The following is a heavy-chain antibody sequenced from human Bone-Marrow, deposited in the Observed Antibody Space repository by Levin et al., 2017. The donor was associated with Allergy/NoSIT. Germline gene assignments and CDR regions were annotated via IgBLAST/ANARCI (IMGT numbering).Heavy chain of an antibody. CDR1: GFTFSDFA. J-gene: IGHJ4*02. CDR2: ISAATITT. Sequence: ASVKVSCAASGFTFSDFAMSWVRQAPGKGLEWVSAISAATITTHYADSVRGRFTISRDNSKNTLSLQMNSLKAEDTAVYYCAKGSFTTSYDYDSWGRGTLVTVSS. V-gene: IGHV3-23*01. D-gene: IGHD1-14*01. CDR3: AKGSFTTSYDYDS.